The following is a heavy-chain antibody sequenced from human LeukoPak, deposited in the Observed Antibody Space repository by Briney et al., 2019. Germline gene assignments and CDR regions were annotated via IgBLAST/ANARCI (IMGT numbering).Heavy chain of an antibody. V-gene: IGHV1-2*02. Sequence: ASVKFSCKASGYTFTGYYMHWVRQAPGQGLEWMGWINPNSGGTNYAQKFQGRVTMTRDTSISTAYMELSRLRSDDTAVYYCARALGDGYNFLSPYYFDYWGQGTLVTVSS. CDR2: INPNSGGT. D-gene: IGHD5-12*01. CDR3: ARALGDGYNFLSPYYFDY. CDR1: GYTFTGYY. J-gene: IGHJ4*02.